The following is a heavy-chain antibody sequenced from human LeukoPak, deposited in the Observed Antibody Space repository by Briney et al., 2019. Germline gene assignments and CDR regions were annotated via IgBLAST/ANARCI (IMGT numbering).Heavy chain of an antibody. CDR2: INQDESNA. CDR3: ARGYFGTYYYYYGMDV. V-gene: IGHV3-74*01. CDR1: GFTFRNYL. J-gene: IGHJ6*02. D-gene: IGHD3-9*01. Sequence: GGSLRLSCAVSGFTFRNYLMHWVRQAPGKGLVWVSRINQDESNAYADSVRGRFTISRDNSKNTLYLQMNSLRAEDTAVYYCARGYFGTYYYYYGMDVWGQGTTVTVSS.